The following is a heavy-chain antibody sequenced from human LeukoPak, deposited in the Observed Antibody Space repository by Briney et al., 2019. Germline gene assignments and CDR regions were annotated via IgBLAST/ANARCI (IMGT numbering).Heavy chain of an antibody. J-gene: IGHJ4*02. CDR3: ASWGAGGNS. D-gene: IGHD3-16*01. CDR2: INPDGSGK. V-gene: IGHV3-7*01. CDR1: GFTFRNYW. Sequence: GGSLRLSCAASGFTFRNYWMNWVRQVPGKGLDWVANINPDGSGKRYVDSVKGRFTIARDNADNSLSLQMNSLRAEDTAVYYCASWGAGGNSWGQGTLVTVSS.